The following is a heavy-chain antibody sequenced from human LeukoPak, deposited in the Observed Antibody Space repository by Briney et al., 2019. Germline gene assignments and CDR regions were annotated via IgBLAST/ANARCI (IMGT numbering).Heavy chain of an antibody. V-gene: IGHV3-11*01. J-gene: IGHJ6*03. CDR1: GFTFSDYY. CDR2: ISATGGTI. D-gene: IGHD6-13*01. CDR3: ARVYSSSWYSGYLYMDV. Sequence: GGSLRLSCAASGFTFSDYYMSWIRQAPGKGLEWVSYISATGGTIYYADSVEGRFTISRDNAKQLLYLQMSRLRAEDTAVYYCARVYSSSWYSGYLYMDVWGKGTTVTVSS.